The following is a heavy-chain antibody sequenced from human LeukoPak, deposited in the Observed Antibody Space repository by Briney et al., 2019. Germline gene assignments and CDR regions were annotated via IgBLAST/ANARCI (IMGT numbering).Heavy chain of an antibody. D-gene: IGHD6-25*01. CDR1: GFTFSSYA. J-gene: IGHJ2*01. Sequence: GGSLRLSCAASGFTFSSYAMSWVRQAPGKGLEWVSTISASGGSTYFADSVKGRSTISRDNSKNTLYLQMNSLRAEDTAIYYCAKDLGVSGWYFDLWGRGTLVTVSS. CDR2: ISASGGST. CDR3: AKDLGVSGWYFDL. V-gene: IGHV3-23*01.